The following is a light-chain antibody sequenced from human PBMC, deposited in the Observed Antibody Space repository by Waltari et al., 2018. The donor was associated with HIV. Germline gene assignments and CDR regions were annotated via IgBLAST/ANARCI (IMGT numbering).Light chain of an antibody. J-gene: IGLJ3*02. CDR3: SAWDDSRNGPM. V-gene: IGLV1-44*01. CDR2: DNS. Sequence: SVLTQPPSASGTPGQRVTIACNGGNSNIGSRSVNWYQQHPGTAPKLLIYDNSVRPSGVPDRFSGSKSGTSASLTIGGLQSEDEADYFCSAWDDSRNGPMFGGGTKVTVL. CDR1: NSNIGSRS.